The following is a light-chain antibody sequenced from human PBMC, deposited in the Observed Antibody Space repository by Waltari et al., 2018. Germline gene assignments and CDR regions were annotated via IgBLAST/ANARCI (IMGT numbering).Light chain of an antibody. Sequence: DIVMTQSPDSLAVSLGERATINCKSSQSVLYSSNNKNYLAWYQPKPGQPPKLLIYWASTRESGVPDRVSGSGSGTDFTLTISSLQAEDVAVYYCQQYYSTPGWTFGQGTKVEIK. J-gene: IGKJ1*01. CDR1: QSVLYSSNNKNY. CDR2: WAS. V-gene: IGKV4-1*01. CDR3: QQYYSTPGWT.